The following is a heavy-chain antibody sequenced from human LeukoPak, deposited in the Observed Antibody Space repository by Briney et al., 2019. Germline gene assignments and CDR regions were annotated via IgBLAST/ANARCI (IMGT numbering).Heavy chain of an antibody. CDR1: GFTFSSYS. CDR3: ARDICSSTSCYRYYYYGMDV. J-gene: IGHJ6*02. D-gene: IGHD2-2*01. CDR2: ISSSSSYI. Sequence: PGGSLRLSCAASGFTFSSYSMNWVRQAPGKGLEWVSSISSSSSYIYYADSVKGRFTISRDDAKNSLYLQMNSLRAEDTAVYYCARDICSSTSCYRYYYYGMDVWGQGTTVTVSS. V-gene: IGHV3-21*01.